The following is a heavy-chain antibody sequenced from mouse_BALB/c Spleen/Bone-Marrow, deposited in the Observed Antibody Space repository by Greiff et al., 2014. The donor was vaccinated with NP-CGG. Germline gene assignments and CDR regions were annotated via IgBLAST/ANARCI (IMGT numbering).Heavy chain of an antibody. Sequence: LQQSGSELVRPGASVKLSCKASGYTFTSYWMHWVKQRPGQGLEWIGNIYPGSGSTNYDEKFKSKATLTVDTSSSTAYMQLTSQESEDSEVYYCSARIRYWGQGTTLTVSS. J-gene: IGHJ2*01. CDR2: IYPGSGST. V-gene: IGHV1S22*01. CDR1: GYTFTSYW. CDR3: SARIRY.